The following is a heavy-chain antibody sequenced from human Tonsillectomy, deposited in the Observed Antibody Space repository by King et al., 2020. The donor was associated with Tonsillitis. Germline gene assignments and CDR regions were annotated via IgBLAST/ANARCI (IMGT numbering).Heavy chain of an antibody. CDR3: ARRLGYFDTSAYHFDY. CDR2: INHGGST. Sequence: VQLQQWGAGLLKPSETLSLTCAVYGGCFSGYYWNWIRQPPGKGLEWIGEINHGGSTNYNPSLKSRVTISVDTSKNQISLKLNSVTAAGTAVYYCARRLGYFDTSAYHFDYWGQGTLVTVSS. CDR1: GGCFSGYY. V-gene: IGHV4-34*01. D-gene: IGHD3-22*01. J-gene: IGHJ4*02.